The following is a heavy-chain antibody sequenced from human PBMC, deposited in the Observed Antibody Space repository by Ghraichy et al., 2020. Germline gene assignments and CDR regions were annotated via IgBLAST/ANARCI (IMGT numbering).Heavy chain of an antibody. CDR3: ARGALWFGESPGFDP. CDR1: GGSFSGYY. D-gene: IGHD3-10*01. V-gene: IGHV4-34*01. J-gene: IGHJ5*02. Sequence: SETLSLTCAVYGGSFSGYYWSWIRQPPGKGLEWIGEINHSGSTNYNPSLKSRVTISVDTSKNQFSLKLSSVTAADTAVYYCARGALWFGESPGFDPWGQGTLVTVSS. CDR2: INHSGST.